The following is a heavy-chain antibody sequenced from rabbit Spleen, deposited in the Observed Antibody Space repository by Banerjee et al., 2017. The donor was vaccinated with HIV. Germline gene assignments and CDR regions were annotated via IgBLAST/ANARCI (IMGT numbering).Heavy chain of an antibody. CDR3: ARDSGSSFSSYGMDL. D-gene: IGHD8-1*01. CDR2: IGTGSGST. Sequence: QSLEESGGDLVKPGASLTLTCTASGFSFSSSDYMCWVRQAPGKGLEWIGCIGTGSGSTWYASWAKGRFTISKTSSTTVTLQMTSLTAADTATYFCARDSGSSFSSYGMDLWGQGTLVTVS. CDR1: GFSFSSSDY. J-gene: IGHJ6*01. V-gene: IGHV1S40*01.